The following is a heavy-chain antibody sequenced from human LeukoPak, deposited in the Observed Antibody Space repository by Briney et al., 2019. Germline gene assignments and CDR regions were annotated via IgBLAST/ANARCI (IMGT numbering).Heavy chain of an antibody. D-gene: IGHD6-13*01. V-gene: IGHV3-21*01. CDR1: GFTFSSYS. J-gene: IGHJ5*02. CDR2: ISSSSSYI. Sequence: PGGSLRLSCAASGFTFSSYSMNWVRQAPGKGLEWVSSISSSSSYIYYADSVKGRFTISRDNAKNSLYLQMNSLRAEDTAVYYCARDALTAAGTLNWFDPWGRGTLVTVSS. CDR3: ARDALTAAGTLNWFDP.